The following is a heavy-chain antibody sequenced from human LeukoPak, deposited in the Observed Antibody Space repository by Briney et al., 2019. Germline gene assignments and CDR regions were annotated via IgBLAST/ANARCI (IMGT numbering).Heavy chain of an antibody. CDR1: GGTFSSYA. J-gene: IGHJ4*02. CDR3: ARGTGDYHDSSGPFDY. D-gene: IGHD3-22*01. CDR2: IIPIFGTA. V-gene: IGHV1-69*13. Sequence: ASVKVSCKASGGTFSSYAISWVRQAPGQGLEWMGGIIPIFGTANYAQKFQGRVTITADESTSTAYMELSSLRSEDTAVYYCARGTGDYHDSSGPFDYWGQGTLVTVSS.